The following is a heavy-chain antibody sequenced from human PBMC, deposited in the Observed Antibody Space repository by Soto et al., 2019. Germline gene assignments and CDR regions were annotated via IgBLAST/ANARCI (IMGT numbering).Heavy chain of an antibody. CDR3: ARPVTPYDYCDYEESDGYGY. Sequence: SETLSLTCTVSGGSISSSSYYWGWIRQPPGKGLEWIGGIYYSGSTYYNPSLKSRGTISVDTSKNQFSLKLSSVTAADTAVYYCARPVTPYDYCDYEESDGYGYWGQGTLDPVSS. V-gene: IGHV4-39*01. CDR2: IYYSGST. J-gene: IGHJ4*02. CDR1: GGSISSSSYY. D-gene: IGHD4-17*01.